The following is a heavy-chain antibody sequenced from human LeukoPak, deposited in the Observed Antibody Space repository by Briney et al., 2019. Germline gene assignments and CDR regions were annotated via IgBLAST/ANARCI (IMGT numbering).Heavy chain of an antibody. D-gene: IGHD3-10*01. J-gene: IGHJ6*03. V-gene: IGHV1-69*13. CDR1: GGTFSSYA. CDR2: IIPIFGTA. CDR3: AGRYGSGSYYIYYYYMDV. Sequence: SVKVSCKASGGTFSSYAISWVRQAPGQGLEWMGGIIPIFGTANYAQKFQGRVTITADESTSTAYMELSGLRSEDTAVYYCAGRYGSGSYYIYYYYMDVWGKGTTVTISS.